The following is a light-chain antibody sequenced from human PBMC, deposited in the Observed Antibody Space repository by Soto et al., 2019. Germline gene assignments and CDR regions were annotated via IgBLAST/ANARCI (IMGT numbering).Light chain of an antibody. CDR1: SSDVGYYNY. CDR3: SSYTSSSTLV. J-gene: IGLJ2*01. CDR2: DVS. Sequence: QSALTQPASVSGSPGQSITISCTGTSSDVGYYNYVSWYQQHPGKAPKLMIYDVSNRPSGVSNRFSGSKSGNTASLTISGLHAEDEAHYYCSSYTSSSTLVFGGGTKLTVL. V-gene: IGLV2-14*01.